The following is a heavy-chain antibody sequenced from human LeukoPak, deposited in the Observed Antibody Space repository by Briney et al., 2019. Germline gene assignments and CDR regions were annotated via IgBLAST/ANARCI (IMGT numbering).Heavy chain of an antibody. V-gene: IGHV3-33*01. CDR2: IWYDGSNK. D-gene: IGHD6-6*01. CDR3: ARDLGLGTRPIYYLDY. J-gene: IGHJ4*02. CDR1: GFTFSSYG. Sequence: GRSLRLSCAASGFTFSSYGMHWVRQAPGKGLEWVAVIWYDGSNKYYADSVKGRFTISRDNSKNTLYLQMNSLRAEDTAVYYCARDLGLGTRPIYYLDYWGQGTLVTVSS.